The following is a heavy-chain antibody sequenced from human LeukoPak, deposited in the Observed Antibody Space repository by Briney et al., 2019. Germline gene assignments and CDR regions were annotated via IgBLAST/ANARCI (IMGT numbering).Heavy chain of an antibody. CDR1: GFTFSSYE. CDR2: ISSSGSTI. D-gene: IGHD1-1*01. V-gene: IGHV3-48*03. CDR3: ARGGLEPVDY. J-gene: IGHJ4*02. Sequence: GGSLRLSCAASGFTFSSYEMNWVRQAPGKGLEWVSYISSSGSTIYYADSVKGRFTISRDNAKNTLYLQMNSLRAEDTAVYSCARGGLEPVDYWGQGTLVTVSS.